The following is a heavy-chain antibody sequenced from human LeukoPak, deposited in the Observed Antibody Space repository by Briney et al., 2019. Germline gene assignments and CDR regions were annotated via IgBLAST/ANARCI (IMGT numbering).Heavy chain of an antibody. Sequence: SGGSLRLSCAASGFIFSSYAMSWVRQAPGKGLEWVSYIGTSSNIYYTDSVKGRFTISRDNAKNSLYLQMNSLRAEDTAIYYCARFEYSYGYGDGFDVWGQGTMVTVSS. D-gene: IGHD5-18*01. CDR3: ARFEYSYGYGDGFDV. CDR2: IGTSSNI. CDR1: GFIFSSYA. V-gene: IGHV3-48*01. J-gene: IGHJ3*01.